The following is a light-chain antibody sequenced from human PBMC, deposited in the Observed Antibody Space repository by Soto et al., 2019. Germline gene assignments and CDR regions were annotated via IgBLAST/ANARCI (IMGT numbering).Light chain of an antibody. J-gene: IGLJ2*01. CDR3: TAWDDTLRGPL. CDR2: RNN. V-gene: IGLV1-47*01. CDR1: SSNIGSNY. Sequence: QSVLTQPPSASGTPGQRVTISCSGSSSNIGSNYVYWYQQLPGTAPKLLIYRNNQRPSGVPDRFSGSKSGPSASLAISGVRSEDEADYYFTAWDDTLRGPLFGGGTTVTVL.